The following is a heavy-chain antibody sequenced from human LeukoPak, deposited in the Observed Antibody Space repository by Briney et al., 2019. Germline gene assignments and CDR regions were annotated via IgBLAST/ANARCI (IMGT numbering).Heavy chain of an antibody. CDR3: ARVLDYYDSKYYFDY. V-gene: IGHV1-18*01. J-gene: IGHJ4*02. D-gene: IGHD3-22*01. CDR1: GYTFTSYG. Sequence: ASVKVSCKASGYTFTSYGISWVRQAPGQGLEWMGWISAYNGNTNCAQKLQGRVTMTTDTSTSTAYTELRSLRSDDTAVYYCARVLDYYDSKYYFDYWGQGTLVTASS. CDR2: ISAYNGNT.